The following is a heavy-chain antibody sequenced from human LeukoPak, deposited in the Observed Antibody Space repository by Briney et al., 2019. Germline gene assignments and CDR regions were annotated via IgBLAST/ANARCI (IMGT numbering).Heavy chain of an antibody. CDR1: GYTFTGYY. CDR2: INPNSGGT. Sequence: ASVKVSCKASGYTFTGYYMHWVRQAPGQGPEWMGRINPNSGGTNYAQKFQGRVTMTRDTSISTAYMELSRLRSDDTAVYYCARDHITGFYYYGMDVWGQGTTVTVSS. CDR3: ARDHITGFYYYGMDV. D-gene: IGHD1-20*01. V-gene: IGHV1-2*06. J-gene: IGHJ6*02.